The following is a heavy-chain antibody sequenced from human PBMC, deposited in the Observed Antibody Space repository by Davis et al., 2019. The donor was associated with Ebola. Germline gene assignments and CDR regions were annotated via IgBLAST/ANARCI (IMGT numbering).Heavy chain of an antibody. CDR3: AREDYDFWSGPDS. CDR2: IFTAGSG. D-gene: IGHD3-3*01. Sequence: SETLSLTCTVSGGSISGYYWSWIRQSAGKGLQWIGRIFTAGSGNYNPSLKSRVTMSLDTSKNQFSLTLRSVTAADTAVYYCAREDYDFWSGPDSWGQGTLVTVSS. CDR1: GGSISGYY. V-gene: IGHV4-4*07. J-gene: IGHJ4*02.